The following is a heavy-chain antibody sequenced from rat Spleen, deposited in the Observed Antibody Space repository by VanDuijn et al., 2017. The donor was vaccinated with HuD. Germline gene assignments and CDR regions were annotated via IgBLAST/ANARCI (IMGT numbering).Heavy chain of an antibody. Sequence: EVQLVESGGGLVQPGGSLKLSCAASGFTFNNFDMAWVRQAPTKGLEWVATISYGDSSGHSSTYYRDSVKGRFTISRDNAKSTLSLQMDSLRSEDTATYYCARRHYGYTDYFDYWGQGVMVTVSS. D-gene: IGHD1-9*01. CDR3: ARRHYGYTDYFDY. V-gene: IGHV5-29*01. CDR1: GFTFNNFD. CDR2: ISYGDSSGHSST. J-gene: IGHJ2*01.